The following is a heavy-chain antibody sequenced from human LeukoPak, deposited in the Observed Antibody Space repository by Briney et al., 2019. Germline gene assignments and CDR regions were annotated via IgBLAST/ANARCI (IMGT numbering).Heavy chain of an antibody. CDR1: GGSISSYY. CDR2: IYYSGST. CDR3: ARAGSGSYYYFDS. D-gene: IGHD1-26*01. Sequence: SETLSLTCTVSGGSISSYYWSWIRQPPGKGLEWVGYIYYSGSTNYNPSLKSRVTISVDTSKNQFSLKLSSVTAADTAMYYCARAGSGSYYYFDSWGQGTLVTVSS. V-gene: IGHV4-59*01. J-gene: IGHJ4*02.